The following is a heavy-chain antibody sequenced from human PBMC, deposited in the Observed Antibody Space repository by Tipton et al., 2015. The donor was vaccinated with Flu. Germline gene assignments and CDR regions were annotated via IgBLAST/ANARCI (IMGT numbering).Heavy chain of an antibody. CDR3: ARGPRCHAACSYSSSWPYYFDY. D-gene: IGHD6-13*01. V-gene: IGHV4-38-2*01. Sequence: TLSLTCAVSGYSISSGYYWGWIRQPPGKGLEWIGSIYHSGSTYYNPSLKSRVTISVDTSKNQFSLKLNSVTAADTAVYYCARGPRCHAACSYSSSWPYYFDYWGQGTLVTVSS. CDR2: IYHSGST. CDR1: GYSISSGYY. J-gene: IGHJ4*02.